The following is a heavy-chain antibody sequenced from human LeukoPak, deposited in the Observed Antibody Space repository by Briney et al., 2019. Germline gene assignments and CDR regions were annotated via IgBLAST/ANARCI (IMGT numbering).Heavy chain of an antibody. V-gene: IGHV1-2*02. CDR2: INPSSGGT. J-gene: IGHJ3*02. CDR1: GYSFTSYY. Sequence: ASVKVSCKASGYSFTSYYMHWVRQAPGQGLEWMGWINPSSGGTNYAQKFQGRVTVTRDTSISTAYMDLSRLRSDDTAVYYCARAGVWDYSDSSGYHNAAFDIWGQGTMVTVSS. D-gene: IGHD3-22*01. CDR3: ARAGVWDYSDSSGYHNAAFDI.